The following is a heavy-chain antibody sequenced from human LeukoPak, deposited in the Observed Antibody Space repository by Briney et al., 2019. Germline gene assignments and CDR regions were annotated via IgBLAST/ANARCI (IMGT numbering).Heavy chain of an antibody. J-gene: IGHJ6*03. V-gene: IGHV1-2*02. CDR3: ARDKRVAVAGTYIYYYYMDV. CDR2: INPNSGGT. CDR1: GYTFGAYY. D-gene: IGHD6-19*01. Sequence: ASVKVSCKASGYTFGAYYMYWVRQAPGQGLEWMGWINPNSGGTNYAQKFQGRVTMTGDTSISTAYMDLSSLRSDDTAVYYCARDKRVAVAGTYIYYYYMDVWGNGTTVTISS.